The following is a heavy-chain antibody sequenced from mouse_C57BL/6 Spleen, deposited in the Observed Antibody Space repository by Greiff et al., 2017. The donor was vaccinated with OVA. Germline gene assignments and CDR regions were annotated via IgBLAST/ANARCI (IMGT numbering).Heavy chain of an antibody. CDR1: GFTFSNYW. Sequence: EVKLMESGGGLVQPGGSMKLSCVASGFTFSNYWMNWVRQSPEKGLEWVAQIRLKSDNYATHYAESVKGRFTISRDDSKSSVYLQMNNLRAEDTGIYYCTGLSYGSSYRYFDVWGTGTTVTVSS. D-gene: IGHD1-1*01. CDR2: IRLKSDNYAT. J-gene: IGHJ1*03. CDR3: TGLSYGSSYRYFDV. V-gene: IGHV6-3*01.